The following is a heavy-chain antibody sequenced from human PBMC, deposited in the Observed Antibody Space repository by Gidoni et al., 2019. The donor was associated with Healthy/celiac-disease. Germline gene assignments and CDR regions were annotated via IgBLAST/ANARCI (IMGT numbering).Heavy chain of an antibody. CDR1: GGSISSYY. CDR3: ARLHGGAVAVW. CDR2: IYYSGST. D-gene: IGHD6-19*01. Sequence: GLVKPSETLSLTCTVSGGSISSYYWSWIRQPPGKGLEWIGYIYYSGSTNYNPSLKSRVTISLDTSKNQFSLKLRSVTAADTAVYYCARLHGGAVAVWWGQGTLVTVSS. V-gene: IGHV4-59*08. J-gene: IGHJ4*02.